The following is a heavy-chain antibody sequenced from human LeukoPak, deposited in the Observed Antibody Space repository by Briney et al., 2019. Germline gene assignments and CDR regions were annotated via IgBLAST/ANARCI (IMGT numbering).Heavy chain of an antibody. J-gene: IGHJ3*02. D-gene: IGHD3-22*01. CDR2: INPSGGST. Sequence: GASVKVSCKASGYTFTSYYMHWVRQAPGQGLEWMGIINPSGGSTSYAQKFQGRVTMTRDTSTSTVYMELSSLRSEDTAVYYCARGSYDSSGFLDAFDIWGQGTMVTVSS. V-gene: IGHV1-46*01. CDR3: ARGSYDSSGFLDAFDI. CDR1: GYTFTSYY.